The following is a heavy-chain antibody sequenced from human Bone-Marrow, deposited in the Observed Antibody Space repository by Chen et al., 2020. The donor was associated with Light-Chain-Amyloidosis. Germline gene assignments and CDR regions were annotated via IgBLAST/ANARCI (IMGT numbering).Heavy chain of an antibody. D-gene: IGHD3-10*01. J-gene: IGHJ6*03. CDR3: ARARRKSDWELRYFLDV. CDR2: IIPTSGTA. V-gene: IGHV1-69*01. Sequence: QVQLTQSGAELRKPGSSVKVSCKSSGDTLDRYSISWVRQAPGPGLEWMGGIIPTSGTANYAQKFQGRVTITADESTTTIHMELTSLKSEDAAVYYCARARRKSDWELRYFLDVWGNGTTVTVSS. CDR1: GDTLDRYS.